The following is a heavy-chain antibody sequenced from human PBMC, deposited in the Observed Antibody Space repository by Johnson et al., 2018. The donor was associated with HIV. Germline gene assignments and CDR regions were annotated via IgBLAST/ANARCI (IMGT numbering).Heavy chain of an antibody. Sequence: QVQLVESGGGVVQPGRSLRLSCTGFGFTFNRYAIHWVRQAPNKGLEWVAVISYDGIYKYYVDSVKGRFTISRDNAKNSLYLQMNSLRAEDTAVYYCARDEEYSSGWYGSDDFDIWGQGTMVTVSS. D-gene: IGHD6-19*01. CDR1: GFTFNRYA. J-gene: IGHJ3*02. CDR2: ISYDGIYK. CDR3: ARDEEYSSGWYGSDDFDI. V-gene: IGHV3-30*04.